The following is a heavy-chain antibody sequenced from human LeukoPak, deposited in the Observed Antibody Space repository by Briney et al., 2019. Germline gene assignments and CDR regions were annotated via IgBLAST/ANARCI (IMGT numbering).Heavy chain of an antibody. D-gene: IGHD2-2*01. Sequence: GASVKVSCKASGYTFTSYYMHWVRQAPGQGLEWMGIINPSGGSTSYAQKFQGRVTMTSDMSTSTVYMELSRLRSDDTAVYYCASGAVVPAATTYYYYYYYMDVWGKEATVTISS. CDR3: ASGAVVPAATTYYYYYYYMDV. CDR2: INPSGGST. CDR1: GYTFTSYY. J-gene: IGHJ6*03. V-gene: IGHV1-46*01.